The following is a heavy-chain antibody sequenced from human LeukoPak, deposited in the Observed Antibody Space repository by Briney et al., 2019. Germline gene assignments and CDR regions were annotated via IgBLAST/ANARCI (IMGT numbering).Heavy chain of an antibody. CDR3: ARRKDFWSGLINY. Sequence: SETLSLTCTVSGGSFSSMSYYWGWIRQPPGQGLEWIGSKFYTGSTYYNPSLKNRLTMSVDTSKNQFSLKLSAVTAADTGVYYCARRKDFWSGLINYWGQGTLVTVSS. D-gene: IGHD3-3*01. CDR1: GGSFSSMSYY. J-gene: IGHJ4*02. CDR2: KFYTGST. V-gene: IGHV4-39*01.